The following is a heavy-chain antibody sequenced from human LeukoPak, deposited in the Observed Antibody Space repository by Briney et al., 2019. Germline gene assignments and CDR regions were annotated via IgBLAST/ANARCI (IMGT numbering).Heavy chain of an antibody. V-gene: IGHV1-46*01. Sequence: GASVKVSCKASGYTFTSYYLHWVRQAPGQGLEWMGIINPSGGSTSYAQKFQGRVTMTRDMSTSTVYMELSSLRSEDTAVYYCARDYSSGWQQTYNFDYWGQGTLVTVSS. CDR2: INPSGGST. J-gene: IGHJ4*02. D-gene: IGHD6-19*01. CDR3: ARDYSSGWQQTYNFDY. CDR1: GYTFTSYY.